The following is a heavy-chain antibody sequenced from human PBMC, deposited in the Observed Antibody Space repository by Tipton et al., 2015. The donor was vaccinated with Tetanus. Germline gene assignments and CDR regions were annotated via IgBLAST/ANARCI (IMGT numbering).Heavy chain of an antibody. CDR2: IYYSGST. CDR3: ARRSVSDWIDP. Sequence: TLSLTCTVSGGSISSYYWSWIRQPPGKGLEWIGYIYYSGSTNYNPSLKSRVTISKVTSRNQFSLKLNSVTAADTAVYYCARRSVSDWIDPWGQGTLVTVSS. V-gene: IGHV4-59*01. J-gene: IGHJ5*02. D-gene: IGHD3-16*02. CDR1: GGSISSYY.